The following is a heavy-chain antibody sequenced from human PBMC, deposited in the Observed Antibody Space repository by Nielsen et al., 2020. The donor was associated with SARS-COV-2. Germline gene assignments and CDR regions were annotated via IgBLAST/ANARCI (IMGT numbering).Heavy chain of an antibody. CDR2: VNPNSGAT. CDR1: GYTFTGHY. Sequence: ASVKVSCKASGYTFTGHYMHWMRQAPGQGPEWLGRVNPNSGATNYAQKFQGRVTLTRDASINTTYMELTRLTSDDTAVYYCARDRHIVVVPAAPELNYYYYGMDVWGQGTTVTVSS. D-gene: IGHD2-2*01. V-gene: IGHV1-2*06. CDR3: ARDRHIVVVPAAPELNYYYYGMDV. J-gene: IGHJ6*02.